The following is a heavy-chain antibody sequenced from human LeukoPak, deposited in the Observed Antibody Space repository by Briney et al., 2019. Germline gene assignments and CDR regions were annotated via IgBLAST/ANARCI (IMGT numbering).Heavy chain of an antibody. CDR2: IYNSGST. D-gene: IGHD6-19*01. V-gene: IGHV4-30-4*08. CDR1: GGSISSGDNY. Sequence: SETLSLTCTVSGGSISSGDNYWSWIRQPPGKGLEWIGYIYNSGSTYYKPSLKSRVTISLDTSKNQLSLKLTSVTAADTAVYYCARGSSGWYLDYWGQGTLVTVSS. J-gene: IGHJ4*02. CDR3: ARGSSGWYLDY.